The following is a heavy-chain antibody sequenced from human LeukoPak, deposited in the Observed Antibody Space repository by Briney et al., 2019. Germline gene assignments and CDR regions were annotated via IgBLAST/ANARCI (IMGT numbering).Heavy chain of an antibody. CDR3: ARRATIKAFDI. J-gene: IGHJ3*02. CDR1: GGSLSGYY. Sequence: PSETLSLTCAVYGGSLSGYYWSWIRQPPGKGLEWIGEINHSGSTNYNPSLKSRVTISVDTSKNQFSLKLSSVTAADTAVYYCARRATIKAFDIWGQGTMVTVSS. D-gene: IGHD5-12*01. V-gene: IGHV4-34*01. CDR2: INHSGST.